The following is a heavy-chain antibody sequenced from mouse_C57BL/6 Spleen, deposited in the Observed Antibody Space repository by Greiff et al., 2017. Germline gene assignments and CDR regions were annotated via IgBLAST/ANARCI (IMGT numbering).Heavy chain of an antibody. V-gene: IGHV1-82*01. D-gene: IGHD1-1*01. CDR3: ERWGTTVVGRYWYFDV. CDR1: GYAFSSSW. Sequence: QVQLQQSGPELVKPGASVKISCKASGYAFSSSWMNWVKQRPGKGLEWIGRIYPGDGDTNYNGKFKGKATLTADKSSSTAYMQLSSLTSEDSAVYFCERWGTTVVGRYWYFDVWGTGTTVTVSS. J-gene: IGHJ1*03. CDR2: IYPGDGDT.